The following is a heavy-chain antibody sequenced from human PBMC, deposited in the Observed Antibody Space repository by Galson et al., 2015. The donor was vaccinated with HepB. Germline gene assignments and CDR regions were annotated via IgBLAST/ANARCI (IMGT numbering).Heavy chain of an antibody. J-gene: IGHJ6*03. CDR2: INHSGST. D-gene: IGHD2-2*01. CDR3: ARGPWDIVVVPAAPRVYYYYYMDV. Sequence: TLSLTCAVYGGSFSGYYWSWIRQPPGKGLEWIGEINHSGSTNYNPSLKSRVTISVDTSKNQFSLKLSSVTAADTAVYYCARGPWDIVVVPAAPRVYYYYYMDVWGKGTTVTVSS. CDR1: GGSFSGYY. V-gene: IGHV4-34*01.